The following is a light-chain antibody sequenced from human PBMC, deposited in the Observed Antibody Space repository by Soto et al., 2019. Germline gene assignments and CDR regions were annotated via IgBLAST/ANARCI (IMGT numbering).Light chain of an antibody. CDR1: SSDVGGYNY. CDR3: SSYTSSSPYV. V-gene: IGLV2-14*01. J-gene: IGLJ1*01. CDR2: EVS. Sequence: QSALTQPASVSGSPGQSITISCTGTSSDVGGYNYVSWYQQHPGKAPKLMIYEVSNRPLGVSNRFSGSKSGNTASLTISGLLAEDEADYYCSSYTSSSPYVFGTGTKVTVL.